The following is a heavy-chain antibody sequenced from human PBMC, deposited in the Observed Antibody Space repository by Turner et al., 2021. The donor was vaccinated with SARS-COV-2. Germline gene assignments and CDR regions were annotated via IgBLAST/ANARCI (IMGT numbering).Heavy chain of an antibody. Sequence: EVQLVASGGGLVQPGGSLRLPCAASGFTFSSYSMNWVRQAPGKGLEWVSYISSSSSTIYYAESVKGRFTISRDNDKNSLCLQMNSLRAEDTAVYYCARDLGSIAVANWGQGTLVTVSS. CDR3: ARDLGSIAVAN. CDR2: ISSSSSTI. J-gene: IGHJ4*02. V-gene: IGHV3-48*01. D-gene: IGHD6-19*01. CDR1: GFTFSSYS.